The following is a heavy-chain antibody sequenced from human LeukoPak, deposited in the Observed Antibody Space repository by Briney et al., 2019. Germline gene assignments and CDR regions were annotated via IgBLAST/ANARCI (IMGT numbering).Heavy chain of an antibody. CDR3: ATVEREYFDTSGYYNY. D-gene: IGHD3-22*01. CDR1: GYTFTSYG. J-gene: IGHJ4*02. CDR2: ISAYNGNT. V-gene: IGHV1-18*01. Sequence: ASVKVSCKASGYTFTSYGISWVRQAPGQGLEWMGWISAYNGNTNYAQKLQGRVTMTTDTSTSTAYMELRSLRSDDTAVYFCATVEREYFDTSGYYNYWGQGTRVTVSS.